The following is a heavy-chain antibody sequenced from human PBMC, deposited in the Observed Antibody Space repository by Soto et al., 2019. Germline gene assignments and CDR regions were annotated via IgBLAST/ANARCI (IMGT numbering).Heavy chain of an antibody. V-gene: IGHV1-2*02. D-gene: IGHD3-10*01. CDR3: ARVHTYYYSGCSFDY. CDR2: INPNNGAT. Sequence: ASVKVSCKASGYTFTGYYLHWLRQAPGQGLEWMGWINPNNGATNYAQNFQGRVTITGDTSIDTAYMELSGLRSDDTAVYYCARVHTYYYSGCSFDYRGQGTLVTDAS. J-gene: IGHJ4*02. CDR1: GYTFTGYY.